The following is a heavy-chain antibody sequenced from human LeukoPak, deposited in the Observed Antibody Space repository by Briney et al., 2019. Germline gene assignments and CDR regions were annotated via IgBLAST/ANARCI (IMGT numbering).Heavy chain of an antibody. CDR3: ARATYQYSSSDFDY. CDR2: INHSGST. CDR1: GGSFSGYY. Sequence: SETLSLTCAVYGGSFSGYYWSWIRQPPWKGLEWIGEINHSGSTHYNPSLKSRVTISVDTSKNQFSLKLSSVPAADTAVYYCARATYQYSSSDFDYWGQGTLVTVSS. J-gene: IGHJ4*02. V-gene: IGHV4-34*01. D-gene: IGHD6-6*01.